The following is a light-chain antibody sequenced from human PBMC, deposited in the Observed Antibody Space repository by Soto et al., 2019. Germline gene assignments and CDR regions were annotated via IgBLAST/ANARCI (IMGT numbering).Light chain of an antibody. CDR3: QQYCSSPYT. V-gene: IGKV3-20*01. CDR2: GAT. J-gene: IGKJ2*01. CDR1: QSVKSDY. Sequence: EIVLTQSPGTLSLSPGERATLSCRASQSVKSDYLAWYQQKPGQAPRHLISGATTRAPGIPDTLSGSGSGTDFTLSINRLEPEDFALYFCQQYCSSPYTFGQGTKLEIK.